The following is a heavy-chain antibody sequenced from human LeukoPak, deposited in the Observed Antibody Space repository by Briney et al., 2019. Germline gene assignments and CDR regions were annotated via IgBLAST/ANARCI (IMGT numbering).Heavy chain of an antibody. Sequence: SVKVSCKASGGTFSSYAISWVRQAPGQGLERMGRIIPILGIANYAQKFQGRVTITADKSKSTAYMELSSLRSEDTAVYYCAPQTYYYDSSGPPTDVWGQGTTVTVSS. CDR2: IIPILGIA. J-gene: IGHJ6*02. CDR3: APQTYYYDSSGPPTDV. D-gene: IGHD3-22*01. CDR1: GGTFSSYA. V-gene: IGHV1-69*04.